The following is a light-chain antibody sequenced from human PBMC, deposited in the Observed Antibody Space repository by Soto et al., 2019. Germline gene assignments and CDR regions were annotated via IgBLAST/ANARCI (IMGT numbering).Light chain of an antibody. CDR1: QSVSSSY. V-gene: IGKV3-20*01. J-gene: IGKJ1*01. CDR3: QQYGNSTWT. CDR2: ATS. Sequence: EIVLTQSPGTLSLCPGERTALSCRASQSVSSSYLAWYQQKPGQAPRLLIYATSSRATGIPDRFSGSGSRTDLTLTISRLEPEDFAVYYCQQYGNSTWTFGQGTKVDIK.